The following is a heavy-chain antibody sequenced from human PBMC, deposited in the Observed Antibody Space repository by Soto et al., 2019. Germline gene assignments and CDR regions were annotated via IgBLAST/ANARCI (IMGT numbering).Heavy chain of an antibody. CDR2: MNPNSGNT. D-gene: IGHD3-22*01. J-gene: IGHJ4*02. CDR1: GYTFTSYD. CDR3: ARGLNSAYYENSGYY. Sequence: ASVKVSCKASGYTFTSYDINWVRQATGQGLEWMGWMNPNSGNTGYAQKFQGRVTMTRNTSISTAYMELSSLRSEDTAVYYCARGLNSAYYENSGYYCGQGTLVTVSS. V-gene: IGHV1-8*01.